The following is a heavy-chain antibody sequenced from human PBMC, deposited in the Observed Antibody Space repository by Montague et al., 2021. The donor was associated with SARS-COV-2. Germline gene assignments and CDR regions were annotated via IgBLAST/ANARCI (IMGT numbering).Heavy chain of an antibody. V-gene: IGHV4-39*01. CDR1: GGSISSSSYY. CDR3: ASPGVYYDSSGLLGFDY. Sequence: SETLSLTCTVSGGSISSSSYYWGWIRQPPGKGLEWIGSIYYSGSTYYNPSLKSRVTISVDTSKNQFPLKLSSVTAADTAVYYCASPGVYYDSSGLLGFDYWGQGTLVTVSS. CDR2: IYYSGST. D-gene: IGHD3-22*01. J-gene: IGHJ4*02.